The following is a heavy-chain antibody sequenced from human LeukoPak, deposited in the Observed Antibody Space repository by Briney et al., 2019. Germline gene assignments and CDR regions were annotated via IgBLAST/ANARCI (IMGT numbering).Heavy chain of an antibody. D-gene: IGHD6-19*01. CDR1: GYSISSGYY. Sequence: SETLCLTCTVSGYSISSGYYWGWIRQPPGKGLEWIGSIYHSGSTDYNPSLKSRVTISVDTSKNQFSLKLSSVTAADTAVYYCARAGTLPDDLFDYWGQGTLVTVSS. J-gene: IGHJ4*02. CDR2: IYHSGST. V-gene: IGHV4-38-2*02. CDR3: ARAGTLPDDLFDY.